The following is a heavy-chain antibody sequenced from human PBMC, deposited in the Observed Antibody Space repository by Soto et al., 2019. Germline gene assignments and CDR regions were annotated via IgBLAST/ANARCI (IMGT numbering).Heavy chain of an antibody. CDR3: VRLIGMTTATTDRGFDT. CDR2: IYYTGNT. V-gene: IGHV4-39*01. D-gene: IGHD4-17*01. Sequence: SEPRALTCTFAGGSISSRRLHWGWIRHPPGKGLEWIGSIYYTGNTYYNPSLRSRITISVDTSKNQFSLKLSSVTAADTAVYYCVRLIGMTTATTDRGFDTWGQGTLVT. CDR1: GGSISSRRLH. J-gene: IGHJ5*02.